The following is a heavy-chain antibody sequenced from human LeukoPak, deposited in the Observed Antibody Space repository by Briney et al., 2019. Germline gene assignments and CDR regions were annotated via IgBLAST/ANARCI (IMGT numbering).Heavy chain of an antibody. J-gene: IGHJ4*02. CDR1: GFTFSSYG. CDR3: AKGGPWTPHDIVVVPAAMKEDYFDY. Sequence: GGSLRLSCAASGFTFSSYGMHWVRQAPGKGLEWVAVISYDGSNKYYADSVKGRFTISRDNSKNTLYLQMNSLRAEDTAVYYCAKGGPWTPHDIVVVPAAMKEDYFDYWGQGTLVTVSS. CDR2: ISYDGSNK. V-gene: IGHV3-30*18. D-gene: IGHD2-2*01.